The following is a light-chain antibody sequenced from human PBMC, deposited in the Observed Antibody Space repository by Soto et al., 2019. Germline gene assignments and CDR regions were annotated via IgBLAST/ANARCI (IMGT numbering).Light chain of an antibody. CDR3: QHYNSYSEA. Sequence: DIQMNQSPSTLSASVGDRFTITCRASQSISSWLAWYQQKPGKAPKLLIYKASTLKSGVPSRFSGSGSGTEFTLTISSLQPDDFATYYCQHYNSYSEAFGQGTKVDIK. V-gene: IGKV1-5*03. J-gene: IGKJ1*01. CDR1: QSISSW. CDR2: KAS.